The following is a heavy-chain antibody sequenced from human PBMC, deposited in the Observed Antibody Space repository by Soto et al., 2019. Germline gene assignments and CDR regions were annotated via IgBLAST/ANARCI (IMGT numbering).Heavy chain of an antibody. D-gene: IGHD6-6*01. CDR3: AKHYLGSSHSLDS. CDR1: GFTFSSYG. Sequence: GGSLRLSCAASGFTFSSYGMHWVRQAPGKGLEWVAVISYDGSNKYYADSVKGRFATSRDNAKNMLYLQMNSLRTEDTAVYFCAKHYLGSSHSLDSWGQGTLVTVSS. V-gene: IGHV3-30*18. J-gene: IGHJ4*02. CDR2: ISYDGSNK.